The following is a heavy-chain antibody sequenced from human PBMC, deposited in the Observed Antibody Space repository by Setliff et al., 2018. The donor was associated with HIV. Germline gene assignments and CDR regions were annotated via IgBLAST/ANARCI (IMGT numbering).Heavy chain of an antibody. V-gene: IGHV1-8*02. J-gene: IGHJ3*02. CDR1: GYTFSTYD. CDR2: MNPNSGNT. Sequence: ASVKVSCKASGYTFSTYDINWVRQATGQGLEWMGWMNPNSGNTGSADKFQGRVSMTRNTSINTAYMELSSLRSEDTVMYYCASRYYNFWSGYTDAFDIWGQGTMVTVSS. CDR3: ASRYYNFWSGYTDAFDI. D-gene: IGHD3-3*01.